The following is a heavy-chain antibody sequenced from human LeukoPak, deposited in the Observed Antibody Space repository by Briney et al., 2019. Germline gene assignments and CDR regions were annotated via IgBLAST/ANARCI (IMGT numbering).Heavy chain of an antibody. CDR3: AKDIQLST. J-gene: IGHJ3*01. D-gene: IGHD5-24*01. V-gene: IGHV3-23*01. Sequence: PGGSLRLFCAVSGFTFRDAAMTWGRQAPGKGLEWVSLISSSGNNASSSESVKGRFTISRDTSKNPLSLQMNSLRVENTAIYYCAKDIQLSTWGLGTMVTVSS. CDR2: ISSSGNNA. CDR1: GFTFRDAA.